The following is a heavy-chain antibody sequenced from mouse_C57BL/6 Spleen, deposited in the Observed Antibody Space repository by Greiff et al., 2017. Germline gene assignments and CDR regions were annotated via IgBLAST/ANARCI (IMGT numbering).Heavy chain of an antibody. V-gene: IGHV1-82*01. D-gene: IGHD1-1*01. CDR1: GYAFSSSW. J-gene: IGHJ4*01. CDR2: IYPGDGDT. Sequence: QVHVKQSGPELVKPGASVKISCKASGYAFSSSWMNWVKQRPGKGLEWIGRIYPGDGDTHYNGKFKGKATLTADKSSSTAYMQLSSLTSEESAVYFCARRGTTVVAPMDYWGQGTSVTVSS. CDR3: ARRGTTVVAPMDY.